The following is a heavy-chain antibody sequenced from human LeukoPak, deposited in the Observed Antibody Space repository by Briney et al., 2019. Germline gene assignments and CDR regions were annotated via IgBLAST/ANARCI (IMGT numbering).Heavy chain of an antibody. Sequence: SETLSLTCTVSGGSVSSGSYYWSWIRQPPGKGLEWIGYIYYSGSTNYNPSLKSRVTISVDTSKNQFSLKLSSVTAADTAVYYCARGPTRWGQGTLVTVSS. CDR2: IYYSGST. CDR3: ARGPTR. CDR1: GGSVSSGSYY. V-gene: IGHV4-61*01. J-gene: IGHJ4*02.